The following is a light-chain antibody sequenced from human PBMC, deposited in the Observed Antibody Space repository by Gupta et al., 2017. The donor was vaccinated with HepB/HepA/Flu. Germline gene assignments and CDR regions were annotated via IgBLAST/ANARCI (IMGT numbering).Light chain of an antibody. CDR3: EAWEDSRNGRYV. CDR1: SSNIGGNP. Sequence: SVLTQPPSASGTPGQRVTISCSGSSSNIGGNPVNWYQQLPGTAPKLLIYSNNQRPPGVPDRFSGSKSGSSAAIAISVLPAEEEADYYCEAWEDSRNGRYVFGTGTKVTVL. V-gene: IGLV1-44*01. J-gene: IGLJ1*01. CDR2: SNN.